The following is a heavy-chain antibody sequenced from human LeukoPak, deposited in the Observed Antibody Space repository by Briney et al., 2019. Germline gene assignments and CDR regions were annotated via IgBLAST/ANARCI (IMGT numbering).Heavy chain of an antibody. J-gene: IGHJ6*02. V-gene: IGHV4-59*08. CDR3: ARGYCSGGSCYRSNYYYGMDV. CDR2: IYYSGST. Sequence: PSETLSLTCTVSGGSISSYYWSWIRQPPGKGLEWIGYIYYSGSTNYNPSLKSRVTISVDTSKNQFSLKLSSVTAADTAVYYCARGYCSGGSCYRSNYYYGMDVWGQGTTVTVSS. D-gene: IGHD2-15*01. CDR1: GGSISSYY.